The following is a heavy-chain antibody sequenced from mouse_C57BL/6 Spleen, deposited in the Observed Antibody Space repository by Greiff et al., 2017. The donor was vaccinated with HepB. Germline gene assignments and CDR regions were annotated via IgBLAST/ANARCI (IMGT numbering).Heavy chain of an antibody. CDR3: ASRDGYRFDY. V-gene: IGHV5-6*02. CDR2: ISSGGSYT. Sequence: EVKLVESGGDLVKPGGSLKLSCAASGFTFSSYGMSWVRQTPDKRLEWVATISSGGSYTYYPDSVKGRFTISRDNAKNTLYLQMSSLKSEDTAMYYCASRDGYRFDYWGQGTTLTVSS. CDR1: GFTFSSYG. D-gene: IGHD2-3*01. J-gene: IGHJ2*01.